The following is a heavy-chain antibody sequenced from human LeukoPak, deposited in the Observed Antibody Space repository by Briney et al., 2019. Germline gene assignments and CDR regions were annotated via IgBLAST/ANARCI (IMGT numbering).Heavy chain of an antibody. CDR3: ARDDCTSASCYLAY. V-gene: IGHV1-18*01. CDR1: GYTFTSYG. Sequence: ASVKVSCKASGYTFTSYGISWVRQAPGQGLEWMGWISTYNGNTNYAREFQGGVTMTTDTSTSTAYMELRSLRSDDTAVYYCARDDCTSASCYLAYWGQGTLVTVSS. CDR2: ISTYNGNT. D-gene: IGHD2-2*01. J-gene: IGHJ4*02.